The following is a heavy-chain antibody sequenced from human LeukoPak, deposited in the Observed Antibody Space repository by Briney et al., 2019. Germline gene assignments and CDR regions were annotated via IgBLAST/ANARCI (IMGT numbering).Heavy chain of an antibody. Sequence: SETLSLTCTVSGDSMSSSNHYWVWIRQPPGKGLEWIGSIYYGGSTYYNPSLKSRVTISQDTSKNQFSLKVNTVTAADTAVYHCARRSHCTGDSCYPVWGQGTTVTVSS. V-gene: IGHV4-39*01. CDR3: ARRSHCTGDSCYPV. CDR2: IYYGGST. D-gene: IGHD2-15*01. CDR1: GDSMSSSNHY. J-gene: IGHJ6*02.